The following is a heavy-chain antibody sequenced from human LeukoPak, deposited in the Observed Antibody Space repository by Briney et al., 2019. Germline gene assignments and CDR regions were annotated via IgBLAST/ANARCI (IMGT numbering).Heavy chain of an antibody. J-gene: IGHJ6*03. CDR2: IYTSGST. CDR1: GGSISSYY. V-gene: IGHV4-4*07. CDR3: ARVETCYYGSGSYVDYYYYMDV. Sequence: SETLSLTCTVSGGSISSYYWSWIRQPAGKGLEWIGRIYTSGSTNYNPSLKSRVTMSVDTSKNQFSLKLSSVTAADTAVYYCARVETCYYGSGSYVDYYYYMDVWSKGTTVTVSS. D-gene: IGHD3-10*01.